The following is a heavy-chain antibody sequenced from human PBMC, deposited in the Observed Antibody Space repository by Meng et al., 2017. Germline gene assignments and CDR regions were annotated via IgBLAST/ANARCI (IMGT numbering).Heavy chain of an antibody. CDR3: ARDSSSGWYHNY. J-gene: IGHJ4*02. D-gene: IGHD6-19*01. Sequence: VHLVETGGCLIQPGGSLSLSCTASGFSVTTSYMSWVRRAPGKGLEWVSVIYSGGSTYYADSVKGRFSISRDNSKNTLYLQMNSLRAEDTAVYFCARDSSSGWYHNYWGQGTLVTVSS. V-gene: IGHV3-53*02. CDR1: GFSVTTSY. CDR2: IYSGGST.